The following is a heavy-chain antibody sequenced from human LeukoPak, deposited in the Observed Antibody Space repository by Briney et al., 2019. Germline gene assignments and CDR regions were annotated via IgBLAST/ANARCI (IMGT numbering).Heavy chain of an antibody. CDR1: GYTFTGHY. CDR3: ARQFDDPYGPPFTGFLKNWFDP. CDR2: INPNSGGT. D-gene: IGHD3-10*01. J-gene: IGHJ5*02. V-gene: IGHV1-2*02. Sequence: ASVKVSCKASGYTFTGHYMHWVRQAPGQGLEWMGWINPNSGGTNYAQKFQGRVTMTRDTSIRTAYMELSRLRSDDTAVYYCARQFDDPYGPPFTGFLKNWFDPWGQGTLVTVSS.